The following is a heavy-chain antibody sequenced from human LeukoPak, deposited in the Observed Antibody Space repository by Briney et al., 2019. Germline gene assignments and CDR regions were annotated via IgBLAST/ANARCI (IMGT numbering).Heavy chain of an antibody. V-gene: IGHV3-48*01. Sequence: GGSLRLSCAASGFTFSSYSMNWVRQAPGKGLEWVSYISSSSSTIYYADSVKGRFTISRDNAKNSLYLQMNSLRAEDTAVYYCAAAGEWLLFEDWGQGTLVTVSS. CDR1: GFTFSSYS. CDR3: AAAGEWLLFED. J-gene: IGHJ4*02. CDR2: ISSSSSTI. D-gene: IGHD3-3*01.